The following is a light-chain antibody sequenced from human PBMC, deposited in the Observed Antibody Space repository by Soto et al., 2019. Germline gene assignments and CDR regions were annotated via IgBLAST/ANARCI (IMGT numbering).Light chain of an antibody. CDR2: DVN. CDR1: SSDVGGYNY. Sequence: QSALTQPPSASGSPGQSVAISCSGTSSDVGGYNYLSWYQQHPGKAPKLMIYDVNKRPSGVPARFSGSKSGNTASLTVSGLQAEDEADYYCISYAGSNKPAFGGGTKLTVL. J-gene: IGLJ2*01. CDR3: ISYAGSNKPA. V-gene: IGLV2-8*01.